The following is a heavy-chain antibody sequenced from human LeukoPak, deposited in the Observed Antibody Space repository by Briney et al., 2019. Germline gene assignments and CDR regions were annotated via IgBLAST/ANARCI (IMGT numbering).Heavy chain of an antibody. J-gene: IGHJ3*02. V-gene: IGHV1-69*13. CDR1: GGTFGSYA. CDR2: IIPIFGTA. CDR3: ARGVVTTVYAFDI. D-gene: IGHD4-11*01. Sequence: SVKVSCKASGGTFGSYAISWVRQAPGQGLEWMGGIIPIFGTANYAQKFQGRVTITADESTSTAYMELSSLRSEDTAVYYCARGVVTTVYAFDIWGQGTMVTVSS.